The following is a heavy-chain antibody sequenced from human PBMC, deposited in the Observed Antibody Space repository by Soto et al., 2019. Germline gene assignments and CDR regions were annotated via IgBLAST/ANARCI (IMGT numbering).Heavy chain of an antibody. CDR1: GFTFSDYA. CDR3: AKDEERLASSGWWDY. Sequence: EVQLLESGGGLVQPGGSLRLSCAASGFTFSDYAMSWVRQAPGKGLEWVSSIYSRGDTTYSADSVKGRFTISRNNSKNTLLLQMNNLRAEDTAIYFCAKDEERLASSGWWDYGGQGAQVTVS. J-gene: IGHJ4*02. D-gene: IGHD6-6*01. V-gene: IGHV3-23*01. CDR2: IYSRGDTT.